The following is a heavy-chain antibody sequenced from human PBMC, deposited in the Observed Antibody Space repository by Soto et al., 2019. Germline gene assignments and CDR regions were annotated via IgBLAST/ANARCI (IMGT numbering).Heavy chain of an antibody. CDR2: IYYSGST. Sequence: SETLSLTCTVSGGSISSGGYYWSWIRQHPGKGLEWIGYIYYSGSTYYNPSLKSRVTISVDTSKNQFSLKLSSVTAADTAVYYCARDVFARGPTDYWGQGTLVTVSS. V-gene: IGHV4-31*03. CDR3: ARDVFARGPTDY. CDR1: GGSISSGGYY. D-gene: IGHD3-10*01. J-gene: IGHJ4*02.